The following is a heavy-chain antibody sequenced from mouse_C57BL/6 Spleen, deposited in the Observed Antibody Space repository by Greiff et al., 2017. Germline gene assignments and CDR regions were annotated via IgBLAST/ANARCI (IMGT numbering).Heavy chain of an antibody. V-gene: IGHV1-64*01. Sequence: VQLQQPGAELVKPGASVKLSCKASGYTFTSYWMHWVKQRPGQGLEWIGMIHPNSGSTNYNEKFKSKATLTVDKSSSTAYMQLSSLTSEDSAVYYCARDNYSNRYAMDYWGQGTSVTVSS. J-gene: IGHJ4*01. CDR3: ARDNYSNRYAMDY. CDR2: IHPNSGST. D-gene: IGHD2-5*01. CDR1: GYTFTSYW.